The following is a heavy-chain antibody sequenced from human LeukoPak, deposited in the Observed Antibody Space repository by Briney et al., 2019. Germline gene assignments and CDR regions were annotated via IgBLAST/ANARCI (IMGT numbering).Heavy chain of an antibody. Sequence: PGGSLRLSCAASGFTFSSYEMNWVRQAPGKGLEWVSYISSSGSTIYYADSVKGRFTISRDNAKNSLYLQMNSLRAEDMAVYYCARGYCSGGSCLFDYWGQGTLVTVSS. D-gene: IGHD2-15*01. CDR2: ISSSGSTI. V-gene: IGHV3-48*03. CDR3: ARGYCSGGSCLFDY. CDR1: GFTFSSYE. J-gene: IGHJ4*02.